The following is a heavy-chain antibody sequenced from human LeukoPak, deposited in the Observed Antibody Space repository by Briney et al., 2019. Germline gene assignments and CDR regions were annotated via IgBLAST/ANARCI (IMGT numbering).Heavy chain of an antibody. D-gene: IGHD3-10*01. CDR1: GFTFSHAW. CDR2: IKSQTDGGTT. Sequence: GSLRLSCAASGFTFSHAWMSWVRQAPGKGLEWVGRIKSQTDGGTTDYAAPVKGRFTISRNDSKNTLYLQMNSLKTEDTAVYYCTTESTYYYGSVWGQGTLVTVSS. CDR3: TTESTYYYGSV. J-gene: IGHJ4*02. V-gene: IGHV3-15*01.